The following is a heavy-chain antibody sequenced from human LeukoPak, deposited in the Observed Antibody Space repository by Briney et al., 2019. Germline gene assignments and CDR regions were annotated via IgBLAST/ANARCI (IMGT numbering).Heavy chain of an antibody. CDR3: ARENIVSTRDFDY. CDR1: GGSINTGDYY. D-gene: IGHD5/OR15-5a*01. J-gene: IGHJ4*02. Sequence: SETLSLTCTVSGGSINTGDYYWTWIRQPPGKGLEWVGSLFYTGNTYYNPSLKTRVTISIDTSKNQFSLKLSSVTAADTAVYYCARENIVSTRDFDYWGQGTLVTVSS. CDR2: LFYTGNT. V-gene: IGHV4-39*07.